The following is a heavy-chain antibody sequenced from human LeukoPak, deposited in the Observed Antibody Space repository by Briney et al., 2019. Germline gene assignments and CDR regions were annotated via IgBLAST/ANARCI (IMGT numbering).Heavy chain of an antibody. Sequence: SEPLSLPCTVSGGSISTSYWTWIRPPPGKGLERIGSIHNSGSTDYNPSLKSRVTILVDTSENQFSLKLRSVTAADTAVYYCARVRYDSSGRTLRFDYWGQGTLVTVSS. CDR3: ARVRYDSSGRTLRFDY. V-gene: IGHV4-59*01. CDR2: IHNSGST. D-gene: IGHD3-22*01. J-gene: IGHJ4*02. CDR1: GGSISTSY.